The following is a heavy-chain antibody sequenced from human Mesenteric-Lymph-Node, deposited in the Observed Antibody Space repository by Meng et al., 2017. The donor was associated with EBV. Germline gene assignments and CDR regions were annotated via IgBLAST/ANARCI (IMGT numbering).Heavy chain of an antibody. CDR2: IFSSGST. Sequence: GQLHWSGPGLVQASETLSLACPVSGGSVNSGSYYCRWIRQPPGKGLQWIGYIFSSGSTNYNPSFKSRVTISVDMSKNHFSLRLTSVTPADTAVYYCARGYGSGSYRYFDYWGQGTLVTVSS. CDR3: ARGYGSGSYRYFDY. J-gene: IGHJ4*02. CDR1: GGSVNSGSYY. D-gene: IGHD3-10*01. V-gene: IGHV4-61*03.